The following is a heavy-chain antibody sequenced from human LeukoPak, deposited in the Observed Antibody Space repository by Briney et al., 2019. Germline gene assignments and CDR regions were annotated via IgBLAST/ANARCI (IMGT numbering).Heavy chain of an antibody. J-gene: IGHJ4*02. V-gene: IGHV4-59*08. D-gene: IGHD7-27*01. Sequence: PSETLSLTCTVSGGSISNYYWSWIQQPPGKRLEWIGYVSYSGSSSSNPSLESRFTISVDMSMNQFSLRLRSVTASDAAVYYCARLQGRGDNYLDYWGQGTLVTVSS. CDR1: GGSISNYY. CDR2: VSYSGSS. CDR3: ARLQGRGDNYLDY.